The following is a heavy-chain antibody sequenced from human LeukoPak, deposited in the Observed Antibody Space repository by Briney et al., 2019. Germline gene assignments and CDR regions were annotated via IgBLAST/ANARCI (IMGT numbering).Heavy chain of an antibody. CDR2: IYSGGST. D-gene: IGHD1-26*01. V-gene: IGHV3-53*01. CDR1: GFTVSSNY. J-gene: IGHJ4*02. CDR3: ARDSRDVGATGGYFDY. Sequence: GGSLRLSCAASGFTVSSNYMSWVRQAPGKGLEWVSVIYSGGSTYYADSVKGRFTISRDNSKNTLYLQMNSLRAEDTAVYYCARDSRDVGATGGYFDYWGQGTLVTVSS.